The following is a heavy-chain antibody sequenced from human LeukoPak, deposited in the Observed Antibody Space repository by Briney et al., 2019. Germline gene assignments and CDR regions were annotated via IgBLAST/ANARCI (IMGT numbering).Heavy chain of an antibody. J-gene: IGHJ4*02. CDR3: ARHEVGYCGGGSCPYYFDY. CDR2: IDHNGIP. V-gene: IGHV4-59*08. CDR1: GGSISGYY. D-gene: IGHD2-15*01. Sequence: SETLSLTCTVSGGSISGYYWSWVRQPPGMGLEWIAYIDHNGIPRYNPSLNSRVTISVDTSKNQFPLKVSSVTAADTAVYYCARHEVGYCGGGSCPYYFDYWGQGTLVTVSS.